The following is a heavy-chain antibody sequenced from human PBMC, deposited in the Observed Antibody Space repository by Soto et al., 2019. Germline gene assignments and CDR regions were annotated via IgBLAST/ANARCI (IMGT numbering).Heavy chain of an antibody. V-gene: IGHV4-30-4*01. CDR3: ARLGAYYQSLDP. D-gene: IGHD3-22*01. Sequence: PSETLSLTCTVSGASVSSGNYYWSWIRQPPGKGLEWIGYIYHSGNIYYNPSLKSRVTMSVDRSKNQFSLKLTSVTAADTAVYYCARLGAYYQSLDPWGPGTLVTVSS. J-gene: IGHJ5*02. CDR2: IYHSGNI. CDR1: GASVSSGNYY.